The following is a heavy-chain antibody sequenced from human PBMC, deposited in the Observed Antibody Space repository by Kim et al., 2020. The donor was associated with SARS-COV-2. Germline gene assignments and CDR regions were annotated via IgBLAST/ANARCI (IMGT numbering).Heavy chain of an antibody. D-gene: IGHD4-17*01. V-gene: IGHV3-33*01. Sequence: GGSLRLSCAASGFIFNNYAIHWVRQAPGKGLEWVALIWYDGTNTYYADSVKGRFSISRDNSKDTLHLQMNNLRVEDTALYYCARPRDTLDYSYDVWGQGTVVTVFS. CDR1: GFIFNNYA. CDR3: ARPRDTLDYSYDV. J-gene: IGHJ3*01. CDR2: IWYDGTNT.